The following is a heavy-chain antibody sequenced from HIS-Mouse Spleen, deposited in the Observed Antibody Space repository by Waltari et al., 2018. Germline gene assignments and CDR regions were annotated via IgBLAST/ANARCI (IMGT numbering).Heavy chain of an antibody. D-gene: IGHD3-16*02. J-gene: IGHJ4*02. CDR2: INPNSGGT. CDR1: GYTFTGYY. V-gene: IGHV1-2*02. CDR3: ASAAYYDYVWGSYRPPLGY. Sequence: QVQLVQSGAEVKKPGASVKVSCKASGYTFTGYYMHWVRQAPGQGLEWMGWINPNSGGTNYAQKFQGRVTMTRDTSISTAYMELSRLRSDDTAVYYCASAAYYDYVWGSYRPPLGYWGQGTLVTVSS.